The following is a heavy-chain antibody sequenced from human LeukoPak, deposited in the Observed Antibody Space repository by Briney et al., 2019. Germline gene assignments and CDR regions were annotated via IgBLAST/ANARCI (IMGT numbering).Heavy chain of an antibody. J-gene: IGHJ4*02. CDR2: IKEDSRAT. D-gene: IGHD6-13*01. V-gene: IGHV3-7*01. CDR1: GFTFTDFW. Sequence: GGSLRLSCAAFGFTFTDFWMTWVRQAPGKGLEWVANIKEDSRATFYGASVKGRFTISRDNSKSSLYLQMNSLRVEDTAVYYCATTAATAGGPYWGQGTLVTVSS. CDR3: ATTAATAGGPY.